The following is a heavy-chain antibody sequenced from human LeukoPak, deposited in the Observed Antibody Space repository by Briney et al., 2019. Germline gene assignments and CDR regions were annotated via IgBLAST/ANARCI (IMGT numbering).Heavy chain of an antibody. D-gene: IGHD3-3*01. J-gene: IGHJ4*02. CDR1: GRSISGYY. V-gene: IGHV4-4*07. CDR3: ARSDLWSGYGRDY. Sequence: PSETLSLTCTVSGRSISGYYWGWIRQAAGKGLEWVGRIYTTGNTNYNTSLKSRVTTSADTSRNHISLWVSSLTPADTAVYYCARSDLWSGYGRDYWGQGTRVSVSS. CDR2: IYTTGNT.